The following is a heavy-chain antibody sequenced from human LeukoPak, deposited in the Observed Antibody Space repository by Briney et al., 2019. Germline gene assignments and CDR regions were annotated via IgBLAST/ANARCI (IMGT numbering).Heavy chain of an antibody. CDR1: GFSVSSNY. V-gene: IGHV3-66*03. D-gene: IGHD3-16*01. Sequence: GESLKISCAASGFSVSSNYMSWVRQAPGKGLEWVSVLYSSGYSKYADSVKGRFTISRDNSKNTLYLQMNSLRAEDTAVYYCARDLRGMVDYWGQGTLVTVSS. J-gene: IGHJ4*02. CDR2: LYSSGYS. CDR3: ARDLRGMVDY.